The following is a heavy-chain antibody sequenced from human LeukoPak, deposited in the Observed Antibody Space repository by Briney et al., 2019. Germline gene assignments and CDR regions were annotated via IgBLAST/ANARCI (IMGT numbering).Heavy chain of an antibody. V-gene: IGHV3-21*01. Sequence: GGSLRLSCAASGFTFSSYSMNWVRQAPGKRLEWVSSISSSSSYIYYADSVKGRFTISRDNAKNSLYLQMNSLRAEDTAVYYCARGKYCTNGVCYHYYYYMDVWGKGTTVTVSS. CDR1: GFTFSSYS. D-gene: IGHD2-8*01. J-gene: IGHJ6*03. CDR2: ISSSSSYI. CDR3: ARGKYCTNGVCYHYYYYMDV.